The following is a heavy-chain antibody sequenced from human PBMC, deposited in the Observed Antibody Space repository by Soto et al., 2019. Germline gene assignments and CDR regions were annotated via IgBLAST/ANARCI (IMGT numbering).Heavy chain of an antibody. D-gene: IGHD6-6*01. CDR3: AREYSSSSSFDY. CDR1: GGSVSSGSYY. CDR2: IYYSGST. Sequence: SETLSLTCTVSGGSVSSGSYYWSWIRQPPGKGLEWIGYIYYSGSTNYNPSLKSRVTISVDTSKNQFSLKLSSVTAADTAVYYCAREYSSSSSFDYWGQGTLVTVPS. V-gene: IGHV4-61*01. J-gene: IGHJ4*02.